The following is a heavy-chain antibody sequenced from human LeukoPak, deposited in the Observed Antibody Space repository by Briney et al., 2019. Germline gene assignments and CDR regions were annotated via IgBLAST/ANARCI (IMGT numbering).Heavy chain of an antibody. CDR2: ISPVFGTA. J-gene: IGHJ5*02. D-gene: IGHD6-13*01. CDR3: ATGPAAGNWFDP. V-gene: IGHV1-69*05. Sequence: ASVKVSCKASGGTFSSYAISWVRQAPGQGLEWMGRISPVFGTADHAQNFQGRVTITTDESTSTAYMELRSLRSEDTAVYYCATGPAAGNWFDPCGQGTLVTVSA. CDR1: GGTFSSYA.